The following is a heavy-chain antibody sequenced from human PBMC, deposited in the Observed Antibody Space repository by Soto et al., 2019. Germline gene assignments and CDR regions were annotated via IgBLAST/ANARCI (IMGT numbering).Heavy chain of an antibody. CDR1: VYNVSSCW. Sequence: PGASVQSSCKGSVYNVSSCWCCAFRQIPGKGLEWMGIIYPGDSDTRYSPSFQGQVTISADKSISTAYLQWSSLKASDTAVYFHARHSYCGTTRSSWFVPWRQGTLV. V-gene: IGHV5-51*01. CDR3: ARHSYCGTTRSSWFVP. CDR2: IYPGDSDT. J-gene: IGHJ5*02. D-gene: IGHD1-7*01.